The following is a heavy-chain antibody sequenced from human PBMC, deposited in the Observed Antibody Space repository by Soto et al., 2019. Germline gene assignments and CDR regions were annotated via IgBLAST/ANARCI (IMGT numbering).Heavy chain of an antibody. CDR1: GGSISSGGYS. J-gene: IGHJ3*02. CDR3: ASYILTGYHAAFDI. V-gene: IGHV4-30-2*01. CDR2: IYHSGST. D-gene: IGHD3-9*01. Sequence: SETLSLTCAVSGGSISSGGYSWSWIRQPPGKGLEWIGYIYHSGSTYYNPSLKSRVTISVDRSKNQFSLKLSSVAAADTAVYYCASYILTGYHAAFDIWGQGTMVTV.